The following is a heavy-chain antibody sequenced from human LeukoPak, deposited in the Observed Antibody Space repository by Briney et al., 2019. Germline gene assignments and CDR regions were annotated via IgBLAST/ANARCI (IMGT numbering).Heavy chain of an antibody. V-gene: IGHV3-33*01. CDR3: ARDRGIAVAGDAFDI. Sequence: GRSLRLSCAASGFTFSSYGMHWVRQAPGKGLEWVAVIWYDGSIKYYADSVKGRFTISRDNSKNTLYLQMNSLRAEDTAVYYCARDRGIAVAGDAFDIWGQGTMVTVSS. CDR2: IWYDGSIK. CDR1: GFTFSSYG. J-gene: IGHJ3*02. D-gene: IGHD6-19*01.